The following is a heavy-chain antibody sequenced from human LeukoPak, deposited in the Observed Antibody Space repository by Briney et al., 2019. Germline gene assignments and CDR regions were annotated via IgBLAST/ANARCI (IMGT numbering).Heavy chain of an antibody. CDR1: GYTFTSYG. CDR2: ISAYNGNT. D-gene: IGHD2-21*02. CDR3: ASVAYCGGDCYSPDDAFDI. Sequence: GASVKVSCKASGYTFTSYGISWVRQAPGQGLEWMGWISAYNGNTNYAQKLQGRVTMTRDMSTSTVYMELSSLRSEDTAVYYCASVAYCGGDCYSPDDAFDIWGQGTMVTVSS. J-gene: IGHJ3*02. V-gene: IGHV1-18*01.